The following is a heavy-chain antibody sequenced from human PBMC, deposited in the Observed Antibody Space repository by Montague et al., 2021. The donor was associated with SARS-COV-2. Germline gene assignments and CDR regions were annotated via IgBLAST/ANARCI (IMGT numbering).Heavy chain of an antibody. J-gene: IGHJ4*01. CDR2: ISSSGTTI. V-gene: IGHV3-48*03. CDR1: GFTFSSYE. D-gene: IGHD1-26*01. Sequence: SLRLSCAASGFTFSSYEMTWVRQAPGKGLEWVSYISSSGTTIYYADSMKGRFTISRDNVKDSLHLQINSLRAEDTAVYYCVRVGVGSTYYFDYWSHGTLVTVSS. CDR3: VRVGVGSTYYFDY.